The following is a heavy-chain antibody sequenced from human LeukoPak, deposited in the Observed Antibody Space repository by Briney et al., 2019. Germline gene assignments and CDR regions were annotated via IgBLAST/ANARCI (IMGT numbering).Heavy chain of an antibody. CDR2: IKWKGGKT. V-gene: IGHV3-20*01. Sequence: GGSLRLSWAASGFTLDDYGMRWVRHARGKGGGWGDGIKWKGGKTQYGDSVEGRYTIKRDNAKNSLYLQMNILRAEDTALYHCARDRGTMAPRGWFDPCGQGTLVTVSS. CDR1: GFTLDDYG. D-gene: IGHD3-10*01. J-gene: IGHJ5*02. CDR3: ARDRGTMAPRGWFDP.